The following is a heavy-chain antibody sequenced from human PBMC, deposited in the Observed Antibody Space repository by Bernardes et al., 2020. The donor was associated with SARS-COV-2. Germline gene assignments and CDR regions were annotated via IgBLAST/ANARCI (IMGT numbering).Heavy chain of an antibody. J-gene: IGHJ6*02. CDR3: ARGYIVYGSVYMDV. D-gene: IGHD3-10*01. V-gene: IGHV1-69*04. CDR1: EDPLTTYA. CDR2: IIPMLDKA. Sequence: SVKVSCKSSEDPLTTYAITWVRQAPGQGLEWMGRIIPMLDKAIYAQKFQGRVRFTADKSTSTSYIELSNLTSEDTAVYYCARGYIVYGSVYMDVWGQGTTVTVSS.